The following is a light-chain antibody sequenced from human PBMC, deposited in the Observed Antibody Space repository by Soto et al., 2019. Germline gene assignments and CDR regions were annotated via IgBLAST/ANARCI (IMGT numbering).Light chain of an antibody. CDR3: VQALQTPKT. J-gene: IGKJ1*01. Sequence: DIVMTQSPLSLPVTPGEPASISCRSSQSLLHSNGYNYLDWYLQKPGQSPQLLIYLGSNRASGVPDRFSGSGSGTDFTLKISRVEAEDVGVYYCVQALQTPKTFGQGTQVDIK. CDR1: QSLLHSNGYNY. V-gene: IGKV2-28*01. CDR2: LGS.